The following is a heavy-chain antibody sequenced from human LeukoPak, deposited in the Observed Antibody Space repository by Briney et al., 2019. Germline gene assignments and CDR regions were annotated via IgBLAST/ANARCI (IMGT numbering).Heavy chain of an antibody. J-gene: IGHJ4*02. CDR2: INPNSGGT. V-gene: IGHV1-2*02. CDR3: ARVQGSSGWYIFDY. Sequence: ASVKVSCKASGYTFIAYYMHWVRQAPGQGLEWMGWINPNSGGTNYAQKFQGRVTMTRDTSISTAYMDLSRLRSDDTAVYYCARVQGSSGWYIFDYWGQGTLVTVSS. CDR1: GYTFIAYY. D-gene: IGHD6-19*01.